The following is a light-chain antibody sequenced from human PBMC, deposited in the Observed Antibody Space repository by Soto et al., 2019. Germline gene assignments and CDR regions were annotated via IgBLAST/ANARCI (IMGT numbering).Light chain of an antibody. CDR2: SNN. J-gene: IGLJ2*01. V-gene: IGLV1-44*01. CDR1: SSNIGSNT. Sequence: QSVLTQPPSASGTPGQRVTISCSGSSSNIGSNTVNSYQQLPGTAPKPLIYSNNQRPSGVPDRFSGSKSGSSASLAISGLQSEDEAEYYCAAWDDSLSGPHVVFGGGTKLTVL. CDR3: AAWDDSLSGPHVV.